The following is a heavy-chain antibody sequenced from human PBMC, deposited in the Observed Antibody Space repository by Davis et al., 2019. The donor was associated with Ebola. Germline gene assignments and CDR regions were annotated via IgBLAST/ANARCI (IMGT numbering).Heavy chain of an antibody. V-gene: IGHV4-34*01. D-gene: IGHD3-10*01. CDR3: ARMVQGGIDY. CDR1: GGSFSGYY. Sequence: MPSETLSLTCAVYGGSFSGYYWSWIRQPPGKGLEWIGEINHSGSTNYHPSLKSRVTISVDTSKNKFSLKLSSVTAADTAVYYCARMVQGGIDYWGQGTLVTVSS. J-gene: IGHJ4*02. CDR2: INHSGST.